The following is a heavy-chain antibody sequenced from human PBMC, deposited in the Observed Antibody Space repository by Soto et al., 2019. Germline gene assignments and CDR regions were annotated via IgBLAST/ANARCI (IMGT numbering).Heavy chain of an antibody. J-gene: IGHJ2*01. Sequence: QVQVVESGGGVVQPGRSLRLSCAASGFTFSDYGMNWVRQAPGKGLEWVAVIWYDGSIKYYADSVKGRFTISRDNSKNTLYLHMNSLRVEDTAVYYCASEYKSTISWGRGTLVTVSS. CDR1: GFTFSDYG. D-gene: IGHD2-8*01. V-gene: IGHV3-33*01. CDR2: IWYDGSIK. CDR3: ASEYKSTIS.